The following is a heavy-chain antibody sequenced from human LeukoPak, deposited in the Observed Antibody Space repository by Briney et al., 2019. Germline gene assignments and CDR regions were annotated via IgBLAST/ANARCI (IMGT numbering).Heavy chain of an antibody. D-gene: IGHD6-6*01. J-gene: IGHJ4*02. V-gene: IGHV4-4*02. CDR2: IYHSGNA. CDR1: GGSISSNNW. CDR3: ARDVGARLSGF. Sequence: PSETLSLTCAVSGGSISSNNWWSWVRQPPGKGLEWIGEIYHSGNANYNPSLKTRVTMSVDESKNQFPLILSSVTAADTAVYYCARDVGARLSGFWGQGTLVTVSS.